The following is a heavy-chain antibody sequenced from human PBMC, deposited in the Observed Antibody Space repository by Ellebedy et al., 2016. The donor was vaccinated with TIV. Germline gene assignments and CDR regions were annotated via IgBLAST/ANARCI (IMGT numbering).Heavy chain of an antibody. V-gene: IGHV1-69*13. CDR2: IIGMFGTT. D-gene: IGHD5-24*01. J-gene: IGHJ1*01. CDR3: ARGDGYYPGYFLH. Sequence: ASVKVSCKTPGGTFSSYAINWVRQAPGQGLEWMGGIIGMFGTTNYAQKFQGRVTITADEFTSSGYMELSSLRSEDTAVYYFARGDGYYPGYFLHWGQGTLVTVSS. CDR1: GGTFSSYA.